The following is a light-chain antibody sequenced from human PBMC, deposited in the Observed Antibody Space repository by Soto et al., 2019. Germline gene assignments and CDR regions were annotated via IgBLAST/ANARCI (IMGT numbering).Light chain of an antibody. CDR3: QQYENLPT. V-gene: IGKV1-33*01. CDR1: QNINNY. J-gene: IGKJ5*01. Sequence: IQMTQSPSPLSASVGDRVTITCQASQNINNYLNWYQQKPGRAPKILIYDASNLEAGVPSRFRGSGSGTDFTFTISRLQPEDIATYYCQQYENLPTFGQGTRLEIK. CDR2: DAS.